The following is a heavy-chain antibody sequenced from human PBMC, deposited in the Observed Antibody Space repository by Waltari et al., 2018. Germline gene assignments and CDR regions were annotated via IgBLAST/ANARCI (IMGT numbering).Heavy chain of an antibody. V-gene: IGHV3-21*02. D-gene: IGHD6-19*01. CDR3: AREGAEQWVVEDYGMDV. J-gene: IGHJ6*02. CDR1: GFKFSDYA. Sequence: EVQLVESGGGLVKPGGSPRLSCAASGFKFSDYAMNWVRQAPGKGLEWVSSSGSSSSFMDYADSVRGRFTVSRDNAKNTLYLQMDTLRAEDTAVYYCAREGAEQWVVEDYGMDVWGQGTTVTVS. CDR2: SGSSSSFM.